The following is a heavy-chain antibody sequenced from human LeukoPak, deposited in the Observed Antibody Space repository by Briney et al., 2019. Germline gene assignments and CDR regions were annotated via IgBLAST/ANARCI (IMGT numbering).Heavy chain of an antibody. D-gene: IGHD3-22*01. CDR1: GFTFSSYW. V-gene: IGHV3-7*01. Sequence: GGSLRLSCAASGFTFSSYWMSWVRQAPGKGLEWVANIRQDGSEKYYVESVKGRFTISRDNAKNSLYMQMNSLRAEDTAVYYCARGNYYDSSGYYYGGFDYWGQGTLVTVSS. CDR3: ARGNYYDSSGYYYGGFDY. J-gene: IGHJ4*02. CDR2: IRQDGSEK.